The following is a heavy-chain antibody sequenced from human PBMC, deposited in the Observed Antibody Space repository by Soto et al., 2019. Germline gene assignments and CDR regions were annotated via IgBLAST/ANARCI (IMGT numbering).Heavy chain of an antibody. CDR1: GYTFTAYY. V-gene: IGHV1-2*04. CDR2: INPHSGDT. J-gene: IGHJ4*01. D-gene: IGHD1-1*01. CDR3: AHYNWYDGYFDY. Sequence: QVQLVQSGAEVKKPGASVKVSCQTSGYTFTAYYLHWVRQAPGQGLEWMGWINPHSGDTNYAQKFQGWATMIRDTSISTAYMDLNRLRSDDTAVYYCAHYNWYDGYFDYWGQGTLVTVSS.